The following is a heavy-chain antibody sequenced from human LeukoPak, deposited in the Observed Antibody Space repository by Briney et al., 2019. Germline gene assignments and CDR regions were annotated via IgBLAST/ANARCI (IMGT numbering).Heavy chain of an antibody. CDR2: IYHSGST. CDR1: GYSISSGSN. D-gene: IGHD6-19*01. V-gene: IGHV4-38-2*01. Sequence: SETLSLTSAVSGYSISSGSNWSWIRQPPGKGLEWIGSIYHSGSTYYNPSLKSRVTISVDTSKNQFSLKLSSVTAADTAVYYCARKEVAVASFDYWGQGTLVTVSS. CDR3: ARKEVAVASFDY. J-gene: IGHJ4*02.